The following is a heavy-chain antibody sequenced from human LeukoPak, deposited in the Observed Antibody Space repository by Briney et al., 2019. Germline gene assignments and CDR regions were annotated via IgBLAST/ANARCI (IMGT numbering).Heavy chain of an antibody. Sequence: ASVKVSCKASGYTFTSYGISCVRQAPGQGRGWMGWISAYNGNTNYEQKLQGRVTMTTDTSTSTASLELRSLRSDDTAVYYCAGGYAYGGLDYWGQGTLVTVSS. CDR1: GYTFTSYG. V-gene: IGHV1-18*01. CDR2: ISAYNGNT. J-gene: IGHJ4*02. CDR3: AGGYAYGGLDY. D-gene: IGHD4-23*01.